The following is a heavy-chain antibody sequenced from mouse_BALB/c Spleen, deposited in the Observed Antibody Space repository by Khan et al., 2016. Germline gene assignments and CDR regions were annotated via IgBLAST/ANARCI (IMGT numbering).Heavy chain of an antibody. CDR2: IRLKSDDYVT. CDR1: GFTFSNYW. V-gene: IGHV6-6*02. CDR3: WILL. Sequence: EVKLEESGGGLVQPGGSMTLSCVASGFTFSNYWMNWVRQSPEKGIEWVAEIRLKSDDYVTHYAESVRGRFTISRADYNSSVYLQINNLRAEDTSIYYCWILLWGQGTTLTVSS. J-gene: IGHJ2*01.